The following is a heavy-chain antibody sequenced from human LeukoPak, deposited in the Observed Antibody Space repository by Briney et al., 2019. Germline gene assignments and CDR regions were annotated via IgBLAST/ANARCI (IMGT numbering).Heavy chain of an antibody. CDR2: ISAYNGNT. D-gene: IGHD6-13*01. J-gene: IGHJ4*02. CDR1: GYTFTSYG. V-gene: IGHV1-18*01. Sequence: ATVKVSCKASGYTFTSYGISWVRQAPGQGLEWMGWISAYNGNTNYAQKLQGRVTMTTDTSTGTAYMELRSLRSDDTAVYYCAREEGVRQQLEPLDYWGQGTLVTVSS. CDR3: AREEGVRQQLEPLDY.